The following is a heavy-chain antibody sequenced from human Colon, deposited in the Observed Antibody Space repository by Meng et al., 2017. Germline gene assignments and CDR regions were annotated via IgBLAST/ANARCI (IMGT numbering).Heavy chain of an antibody. V-gene: IGHV7-4-1*02. Sequence: ASVKVSCKASGYTFTSYAMNWVRQAPGQGLEWMGWINTNTGNPTYAQGFTGRFVFSLDTSVSAAYLQISSLKAEDTAVYYCARGDGSDDSSGYYAYWGQGTLVTVSS. D-gene: IGHD3-22*01. CDR1: GYTFTSYA. CDR3: ARGDGSDDSSGYYAY. J-gene: IGHJ4*02. CDR2: INTNTGNP.